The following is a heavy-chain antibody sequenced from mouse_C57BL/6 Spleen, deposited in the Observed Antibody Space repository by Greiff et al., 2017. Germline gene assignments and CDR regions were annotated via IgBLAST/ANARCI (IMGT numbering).Heavy chain of an antibody. CDR2: INPSTGGT. J-gene: IGHJ3*01. CDR1: GYSFTGYY. CDR3: AREATGTRFAY. D-gene: IGHD4-1*01. V-gene: IGHV1-42*01. Sequence: VQLQQSGPELVKPGASVKISCKASGYSFTGYYMNWVKQSPEKSLEWIGEINPSTGGTTYNQKFKDKATLTVDKSSSTAYMQLSSLTSEDSAVYYCAREATGTRFAYWGQGTLVTVSA.